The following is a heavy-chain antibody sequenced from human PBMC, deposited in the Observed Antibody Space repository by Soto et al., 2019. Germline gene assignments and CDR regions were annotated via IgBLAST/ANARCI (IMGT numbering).Heavy chain of an antibody. Sequence: GGSLRLSCAASGFTCNNYAMSWVRQAPGKGLEWVSGISTSGGTTYHNPSLKSRVTISIDRSKNQFSLKMSSVTAADTAVYYCARHVSAPYTYVPGGNWFDPWGQGALVTVSS. D-gene: IGHD5-18*01. CDR2: ISTSGGTT. V-gene: IGHV3-23*01. J-gene: IGHJ5*02. CDR1: GFTCNNYA. CDR3: ARHVSAPYTYVPGGNWFDP.